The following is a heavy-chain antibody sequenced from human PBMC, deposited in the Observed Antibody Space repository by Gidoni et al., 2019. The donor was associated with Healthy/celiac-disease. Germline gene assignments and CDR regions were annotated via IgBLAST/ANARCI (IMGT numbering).Heavy chain of an antibody. D-gene: IGHD6-19*01. V-gene: IGHV1-69*06. CDR1: GGTVSSYA. CDR2: ISPIFGTA. J-gene: IGHJ6*02. CDR3: ARPNSSGWYYYYYGMDV. Sequence: QVQLVQSGAEVKKPGSSVKVSCKAAGGTVSSYAISWVRQAPGQGLEWMGGISPIFGTANYAQKFQGRVTITAYKSTSTAYMELSSLRSEDTAVYYCARPNSSGWYYYYYGMDVWGQGPTVTVSS.